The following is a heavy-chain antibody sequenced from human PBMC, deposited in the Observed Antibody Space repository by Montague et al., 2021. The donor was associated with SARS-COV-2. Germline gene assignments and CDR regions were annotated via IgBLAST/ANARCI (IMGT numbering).Heavy chain of an antibody. CDR2: IYWNDDA. D-gene: IGHD3-16*01. CDR1: GFSLTTGGMG. J-gene: IGHJ5*02. V-gene: IGHV2-5*01. Sequence: PALVTPTQTLTLTCSFSGFSLTTGGMGVGWVRQPPGKALEWLAHIYWNDDARYNPSLRSRLTITKDTSRNQVVLTMTDMDPVDTATYYCFCTPPSMKYYGNWFDPWGQGTLVTVSS. CDR3: FCTPPSMKYYGNWFDP.